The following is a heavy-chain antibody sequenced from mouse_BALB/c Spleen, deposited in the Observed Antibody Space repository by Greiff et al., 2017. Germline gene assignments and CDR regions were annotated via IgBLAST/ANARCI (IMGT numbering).Heavy chain of an antibody. CDR2: IDPSDSET. Sequence: VQLQQSGPQLVRPGASVKISCKASGYSFTSYWMHWVKQRPGQGLEWIGMIDPSDSETRLNQKFKDKATLTVDKSSSTAYMQLSSPTSEDSAVYYCASEGGDGYYVDWGQGTTLTVSS. D-gene: IGHD2-3*01. CDR3: ASEGGDGYYVD. J-gene: IGHJ2*01. V-gene: IGHV1S126*01. CDR1: GYSFTSYW.